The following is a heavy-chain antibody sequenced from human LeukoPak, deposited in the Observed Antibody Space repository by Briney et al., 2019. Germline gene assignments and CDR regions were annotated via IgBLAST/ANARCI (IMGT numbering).Heavy chain of an antibody. J-gene: IGHJ4*02. Sequence: GGSLRLSCVASGFPFRSYWMTWVRQAPGKGLEWVANIKQDGSKKSYVDSVKGRFTISRDNAKNSLYLQMNSLRAEDTAIYYCTRVGYIDEGIDYWGQGTLVTVSS. CDR1: GFPFRSYW. V-gene: IGHV3-7*04. D-gene: IGHD5-24*01. CDR2: IKQDGSKK. CDR3: TRVGYIDEGIDY.